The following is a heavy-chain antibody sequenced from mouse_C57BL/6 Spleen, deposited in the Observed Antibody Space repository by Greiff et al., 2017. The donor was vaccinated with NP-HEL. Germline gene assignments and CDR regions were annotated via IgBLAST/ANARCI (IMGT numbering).Heavy chain of an antibody. V-gene: IGHV5-4*01. J-gene: IGHJ1*03. D-gene: IGHD1-1*01. Sequence: VQLKESGGGLVKPGGSLKLSCAASGFTFSSYAMSWVRQTPEKRLEWVATISDGGSYTYYPDNVKGRFTISRDNAKNNLYLQMSHLKSEDTAMYYCAREYYGSSSYGYFDVWGTGTTVTVSS. CDR1: GFTFSSYA. CDR3: AREYYGSSSYGYFDV. CDR2: ISDGGSYT.